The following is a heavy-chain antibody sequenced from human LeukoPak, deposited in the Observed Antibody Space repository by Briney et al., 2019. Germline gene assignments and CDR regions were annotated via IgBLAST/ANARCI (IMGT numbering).Heavy chain of an antibody. J-gene: IGHJ5*02. CDR1: GFTFSNAW. CDR3: TTTMVDVVVVAAPDNWFDP. CDR2: IKSKTDGGTT. V-gene: IGHV3-15*01. Sequence: PGGSLRLSCAASGFTFSNAWMSWVRQAPGKGLEWVGRIKSKTDGGTTDYAAPVKGRFTISRDDSKNTLYLQMNSLKTEDTAVYYCTTTMVDVVVVAAPDNWFDPWGQGTLVTVSS. D-gene: IGHD2-15*01.